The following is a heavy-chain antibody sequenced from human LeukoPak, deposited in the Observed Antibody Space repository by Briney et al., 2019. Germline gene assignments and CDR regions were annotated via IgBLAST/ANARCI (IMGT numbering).Heavy chain of an antibody. CDR1: GFTFSSYW. Sequence: GGSLRLSCAASGFTFSSYWMSWVRQAPGKGLEWVANIKQDGSEKYYVDSVKGRFTISRDNAKNSLYLQMNSLRAEDTAVYYCAKGTGKTVAGTYFDYWGQGTLVTVSS. V-gene: IGHV3-7*03. J-gene: IGHJ4*02. CDR2: IKQDGSEK. CDR3: AKGTGKTVAGTYFDY. D-gene: IGHD6-19*01.